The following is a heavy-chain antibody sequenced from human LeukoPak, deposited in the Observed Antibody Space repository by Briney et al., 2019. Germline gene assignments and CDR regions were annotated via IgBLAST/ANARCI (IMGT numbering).Heavy chain of an antibody. V-gene: IGHV3-23*01. CDR1: GVTFSSYA. D-gene: IGHD3-10*02. CDR2: ISGSGGST. CDR3: AELGITMIGGV. Sequence: GGSLRLSCAASGVTFSSYAMMWVRQAPGKGLEWVSSISGSGGSTYYTDSVRGRFTISRDNSKSTLFVQMNSLRAEDTAVYYCAELGITMIGGVWGKGTTVTISS. J-gene: IGHJ6*04.